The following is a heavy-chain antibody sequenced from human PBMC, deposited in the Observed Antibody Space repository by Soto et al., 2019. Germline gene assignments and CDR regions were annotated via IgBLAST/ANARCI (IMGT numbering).Heavy chain of an antibody. CDR2: IIPFFGTA. V-gene: IGHV1-69*01. D-gene: IGHD2-15*01. J-gene: IGHJ5*02. Sequence: QVQLVQSGAEVRKPGSSVKVSYKASGGTFSSYAISWVRQAPGQGLEWMGGIIPFFGTANYAQKFQDRVTITADESTSTAYMELSSLRYEDTAVYYCARLYCSDGSCYSDNWFDPWGQGTLVTVSS. CDR1: GGTFSSYA. CDR3: ARLYCSDGSCYSDNWFDP.